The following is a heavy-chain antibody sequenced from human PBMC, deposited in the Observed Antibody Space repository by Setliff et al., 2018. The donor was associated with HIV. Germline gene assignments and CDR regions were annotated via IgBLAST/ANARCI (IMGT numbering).Heavy chain of an antibody. CDR1: GYTFTGYY. CDR3: ARRRIQHWGYWYFDL. J-gene: IGHJ2*01. Sequence: ASVKVSCKASGYTFTGYYMHWVRQAPGQGLEWMGRINPNSGGTNYAQKFQGRVTMTRDTSISTAYMELNRLRSDDTAVYYCARRRIQHWGYWYFDLWGRGTLVTVSS. CDR2: INPNSGGT. D-gene: IGHD5-18*01. V-gene: IGHV1-2*06.